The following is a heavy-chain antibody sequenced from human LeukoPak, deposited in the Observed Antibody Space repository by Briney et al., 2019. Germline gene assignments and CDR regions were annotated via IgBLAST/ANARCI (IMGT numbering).Heavy chain of an antibody. J-gene: IGHJ2*01. CDR1: GGSISSGTYY. D-gene: IGHD4/OR15-4a*01. CDR2: IHTSGST. CDR3: ARHATIENYWYFDL. Sequence: SETLSLTCTVSGGSISSGTYYWRWIRRPAGKGVEWIGRIHTSGSTNYNPSLQSRVTISVDTSKNQFSLKLSSVTAADTAVYYCARHATIENYWYFDLWGRGTLVTVSS. V-gene: IGHV4-61*02.